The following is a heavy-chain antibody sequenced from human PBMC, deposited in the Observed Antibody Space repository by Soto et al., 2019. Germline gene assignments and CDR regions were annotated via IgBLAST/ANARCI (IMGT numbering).Heavy chain of an antibody. Sequence: PGESLKISCKGSGYSFTSYWIGWVRQMPGKGLEWMGIIYPGDSDTRYGPSFQGQVTISADKSISTAYLQWSSLKASDTAVYYCARDLVPAAIDYYGMDVWGQGTTVTVSS. J-gene: IGHJ6*02. CDR3: ARDLVPAAIDYYGMDV. V-gene: IGHV5-51*01. CDR2: IYPGDSDT. CDR1: GYSFTSYW. D-gene: IGHD2-2*01.